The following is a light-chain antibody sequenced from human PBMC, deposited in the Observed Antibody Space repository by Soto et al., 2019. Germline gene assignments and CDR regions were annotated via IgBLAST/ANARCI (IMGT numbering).Light chain of an antibody. J-gene: IGKJ1*01. Sequence: EIVLTQSPGTLSLSPGERATLSCRASQSVSSSYLAWYQQKPGQAPRLLIYGASSRATGIPDRFSGSGSGTDFTLTNSRLEPEDFAVYYCQQYGSSPGTVGQGTKVEIK. V-gene: IGKV3-20*01. CDR1: QSVSSSY. CDR3: QQYGSSPGT. CDR2: GAS.